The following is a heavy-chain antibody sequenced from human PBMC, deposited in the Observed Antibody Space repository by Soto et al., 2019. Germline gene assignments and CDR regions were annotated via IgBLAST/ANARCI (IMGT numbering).Heavy chain of an antibody. CDR3: TTSTPGYSSSWYY. CDR1: GFTFSNAW. J-gene: IGHJ4*02. Sequence: LRLSCAASGFTFSNAWMSWVRQAPGKGLGWVGRIKSKTDGGTTDYAAPVKGRFTISRDDSKNTLYLQMNSLKTEDTAVYYCTTSTPGYSSSWYYWGQGTLVTV. CDR2: IKSKTDGGTT. D-gene: IGHD6-13*01. V-gene: IGHV3-15*01.